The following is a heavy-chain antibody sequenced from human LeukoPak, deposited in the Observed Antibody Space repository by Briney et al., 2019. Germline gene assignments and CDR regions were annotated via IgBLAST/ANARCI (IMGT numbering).Heavy chain of an antibody. J-gene: IGHJ6*02. Sequence: GGSLRLSCAASGFTFSSYAMHWVRQAPGMGLEWVAVISYDGSNKYYADSVKGRFTISRDNSKNTFYLQMNSLRAEDTAVYYYARDHGGSLSYGVDVWGQGTTVTVSS. CDR1: GFTFSSYA. CDR3: ARDHGGSLSYGVDV. D-gene: IGHD1-26*01. CDR2: ISYDGSNK. V-gene: IGHV3-30-3*01.